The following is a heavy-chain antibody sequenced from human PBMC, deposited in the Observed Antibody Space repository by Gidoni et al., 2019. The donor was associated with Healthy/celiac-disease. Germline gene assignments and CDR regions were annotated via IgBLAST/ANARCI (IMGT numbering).Heavy chain of an antibody. CDR2: ISSSSSYI. V-gene: IGHV3-21*01. D-gene: IGHD6-6*01. CDR1: GFTSSSYS. J-gene: IGHJ6*02. Sequence: EVQLVESGGGLVKPGGSLRLSCAASGFTSSSYSMNWVRQAPGKGLEWVSSISSSSSYIYYADSVKGRFTISRDNAKNSLYLQMNSLRAEDTAVYYCARDPGIAARPRYYYGMDVWGQGTTVTVSS. CDR3: ARDPGIAARPRYYYGMDV.